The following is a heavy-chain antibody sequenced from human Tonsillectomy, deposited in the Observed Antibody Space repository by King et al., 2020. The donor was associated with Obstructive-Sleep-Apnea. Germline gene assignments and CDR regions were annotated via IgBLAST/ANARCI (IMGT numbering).Heavy chain of an antibody. CDR3: ARAVKGGGGAFDI. J-gene: IGHJ3*02. V-gene: IGHV3-53*04. D-gene: IGHD3-16*01. CDR1: GFSVSSNY. CDR2: IYSGGRT. Sequence: VQLVESGGGLVQPGGSLRLSCAASGFSVSSNYMSWVRQAPGKGLECVSVIYSGGRTYYADSVKGRFTISRHNSKNTLYLQMNSLRAEDTAVYYCARAVKGGGGAFDIWGQGTMVTVSS.